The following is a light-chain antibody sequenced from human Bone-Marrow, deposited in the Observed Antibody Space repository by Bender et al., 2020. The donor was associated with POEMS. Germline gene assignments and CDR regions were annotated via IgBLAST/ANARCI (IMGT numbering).Light chain of an antibody. CDR3: QSYDNSLSGPV. CDR2: EVS. J-gene: IGLJ2*01. Sequence: QSPLTQPASVSGSPGQSITIICTGTSRDVGNYDVVSWYQQHPGKAPKLMIYEVSKRPSGVSYRFSGSKSGNTASLTISGLQAEDEADYYCQSYDNSLSGPVFGGGTKLTVL. V-gene: IGLV2-23*02. CDR1: SRDVGNYDV.